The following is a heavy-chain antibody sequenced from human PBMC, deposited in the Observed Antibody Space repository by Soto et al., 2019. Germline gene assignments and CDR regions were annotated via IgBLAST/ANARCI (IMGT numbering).Heavy chain of an antibody. Sequence: SSETLSLTCAVSGGSVSSGGYSWSWIRQPPGKGLEWIGYIYHSGSTYYNPSLKSRVTISVDRSKNQFSLKLSSVTAADTAVYYCARSGSSGYYFDYWGQGTLVTVSS. CDR1: GGSVSSGGYS. V-gene: IGHV4-30-2*01. CDR2: IYHSGST. CDR3: ARSGSSGYYFDY. D-gene: IGHD3-22*01. J-gene: IGHJ4*02.